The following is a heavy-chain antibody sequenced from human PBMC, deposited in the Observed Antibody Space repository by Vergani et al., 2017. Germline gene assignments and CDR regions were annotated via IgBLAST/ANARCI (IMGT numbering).Heavy chain of an antibody. CDR3: AKDGRENSDYGYFDY. CDR1: GFSFNTYG. D-gene: IGHD4-17*01. CDR2: IGYDGRIK. J-gene: IGHJ4*02. Sequence: QVQLVETGGGVVQPGGSLRLYCATSGFSFNTYGAHWVRQAPGKGLEWVAFIGYDGRIKYNLDSVKGRFTISRDTSKKTLSLQMRSLRADDTAVYYCAKDGRENSDYGYFDYCGQGTLVTVSS. V-gene: IGHV3-30*02.